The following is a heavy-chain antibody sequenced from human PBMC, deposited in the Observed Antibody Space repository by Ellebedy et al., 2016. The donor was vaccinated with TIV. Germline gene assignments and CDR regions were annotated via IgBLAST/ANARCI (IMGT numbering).Heavy chain of an antibody. CDR2: IYRSGTT. CDR1: GFTVSSNY. Sequence: GESLKISCAASGFTVSSNYMSWVRQAPGKGLEWVSVIYRSGTTYYADSVKGRFTISRDNFKSTLYLQMNSLRAEDTAVYYCARHLTTMVRGVQYFQHWGQGTLVIVSS. D-gene: IGHD3-10*01. V-gene: IGHV3-66*04. CDR3: ARHLTTMVRGVQYFQH. J-gene: IGHJ1*01.